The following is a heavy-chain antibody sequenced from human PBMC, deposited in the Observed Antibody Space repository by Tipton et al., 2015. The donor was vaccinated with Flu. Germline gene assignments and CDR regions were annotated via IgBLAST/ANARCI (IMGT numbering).Heavy chain of an antibody. Sequence: GSLRLSCAASGLTFSNPWLAWVRQAPGMGLEWVARIKSKSDGGTEDYAAPVKGRFTISRDDSKNTLYLQMNSLRAEDTAIYYCAKVIPEIVSGLDSWGQGTLVTVSS. J-gene: IGHJ4*02. V-gene: IGHV3-15*01. CDR2: IKSKSDGGTE. CDR3: AKVIPEIVSGLDS. D-gene: IGHD5/OR15-5a*01. CDR1: GLTFSNPW.